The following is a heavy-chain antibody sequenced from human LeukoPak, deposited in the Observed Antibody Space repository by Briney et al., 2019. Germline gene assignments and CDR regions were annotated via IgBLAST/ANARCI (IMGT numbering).Heavy chain of an antibody. CDR1: GYTFTSYY. J-gene: IGHJ3*02. V-gene: IGHV1-46*01. D-gene: IGHD3-9*01. CDR3: ARGWGEKDILTGYRELNAFDI. CDR2: INPSGGST. Sequence: ASVTVSFKASGYTFTSYYMHWVRQAPGQGLEWMGIINPSGGSTSYAQKFQGRVTMTRDMSTSTVYMELSSLRSEDTAVYYCARGWGEKDILTGYRELNAFDIWGQGTMVTVSS.